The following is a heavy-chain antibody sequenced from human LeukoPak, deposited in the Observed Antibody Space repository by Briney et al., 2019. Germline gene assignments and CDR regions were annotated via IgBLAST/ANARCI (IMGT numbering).Heavy chain of an antibody. CDR2: ITIAGDT. Sequence: GGSLRLSCAASGFTFSRYDMHWVRQAAGKGLEWVSAITIAGDTYYPGSVKGRFTISRENAENSLYLQMNSLRAGDTAEYYCARTTVTTGPYWYFDLWGRGTLVTVSS. J-gene: IGHJ2*01. D-gene: IGHD4-17*01. CDR3: ARTTVTTGPYWYFDL. V-gene: IGHV3-13*01. CDR1: GFTFSRYD.